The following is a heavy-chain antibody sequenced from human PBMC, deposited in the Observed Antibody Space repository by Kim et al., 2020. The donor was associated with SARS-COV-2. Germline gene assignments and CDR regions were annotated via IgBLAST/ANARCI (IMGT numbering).Heavy chain of an antibody. CDR3: ARGGIAAAGGNLL. CDR2: IYYSGST. CDR1: GGSISSYY. J-gene: IGHJ4*02. Sequence: SETLSLTCTVSGGSISSYYWSWIRQPPGKGLEWIGYIYYSGSTNYNPSLKSRVTISVDTSKNQFSLKLSSVTAADTAVYYCARGGIAAAGGNLLWGQGTLVTVSS. V-gene: IGHV4-59*01. D-gene: IGHD6-13*01.